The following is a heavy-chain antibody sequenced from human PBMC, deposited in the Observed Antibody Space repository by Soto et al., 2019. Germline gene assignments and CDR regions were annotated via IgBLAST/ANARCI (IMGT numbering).Heavy chain of an antibody. CDR2: INPSGGST. D-gene: IGHD1-20*01. CDR1: GYTFTSYY. J-gene: IGHJ6*02. Sequence: QVQLVQSGAEVKKPGASVKVSCKASGYTFTSYYMHWVRPDPGQGIERMGRINPSGGSTNYAQKFQGRVTMTRDTSPITVYVELSSLRSGYTALYYCATCNLNHYLSSYYYGMDVWGQGTTVTVSS. CDR3: ATCNLNHYLSSYYYGMDV. V-gene: IGHV1-46*01.